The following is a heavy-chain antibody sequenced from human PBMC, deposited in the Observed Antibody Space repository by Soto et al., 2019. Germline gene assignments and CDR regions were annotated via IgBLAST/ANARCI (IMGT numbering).Heavy chain of an antibody. CDR1: GGSFSGYY. Sequence: TSETLSLTCAVYGGSFSGYYWSWIRQPPGKGLEWVGEINHSGSTNYNPSLESRVTISVDTSKNQFSLKLKSVTAADTAVFYCAGLFPYVSSGYHLNYLGQGTLVTVSS. CDR2: INHSGST. D-gene: IGHD3-22*01. CDR3: AGLFPYVSSGYHLNY. V-gene: IGHV4-34*01. J-gene: IGHJ4*02.